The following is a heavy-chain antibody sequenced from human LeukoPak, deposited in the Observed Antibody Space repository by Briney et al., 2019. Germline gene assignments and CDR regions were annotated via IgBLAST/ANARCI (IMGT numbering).Heavy chain of an antibody. V-gene: IGHV3-48*01. CDR3: AGQPCFESFFAWAPRVGFDP. Sequence: PGGSLRLSCAASGFAFSSYSMNWVRQAPGKGLEWVSYISSSSSTIYYADSVKGRFTISRDNAKNTLYLHMNSLRAQDAAVYHFAGQPCFESFFAWAPRVGFDPWGQGTLVTVFS. CDR1: GFAFSSYS. J-gene: IGHJ5*02. CDR2: ISSSSSTI. D-gene: IGHD3-3*01.